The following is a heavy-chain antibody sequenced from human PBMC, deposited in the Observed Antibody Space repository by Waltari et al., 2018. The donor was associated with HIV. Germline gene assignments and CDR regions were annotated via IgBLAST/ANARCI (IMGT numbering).Heavy chain of an antibody. CDR1: GGSFSGYY. D-gene: IGHD2-15*01. J-gene: IGHJ1*01. Sequence: QVQLQQWGAGLLKPSETLSLTCAVYGGSFSGYYWRWIRQPPGKGLEWIGEINHSGSTNYNPSLKSRVTISVDTSKNQFSLKLSSVTAADTAVYYCARGSSRGGASRYFQHWGQGTLVTVSS. V-gene: IGHV4-34*01. CDR2: INHSGST. CDR3: ARGSSRGGASRYFQH.